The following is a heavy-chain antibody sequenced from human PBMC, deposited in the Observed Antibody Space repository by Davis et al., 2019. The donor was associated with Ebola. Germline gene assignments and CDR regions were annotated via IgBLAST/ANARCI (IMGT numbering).Heavy chain of an antibody. CDR3: ARGSDDNGDEGYYFDY. D-gene: IGHD4-17*01. Sequence: GESLKISCAASGFAFSSYAMNWVRQAPGKGLEWVSSISSSSSYIYYADSVKGRFTISRDNAKNSLYLQMNSLRAEDTAVYYCARGSDDNGDEGYYFDYWGQGILVPVSS. J-gene: IGHJ4*02. V-gene: IGHV3-21*01. CDR2: ISSSSSYI. CDR1: GFAFSSYA.